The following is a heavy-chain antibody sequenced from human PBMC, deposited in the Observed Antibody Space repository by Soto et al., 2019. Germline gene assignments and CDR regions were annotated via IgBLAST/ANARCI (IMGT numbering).Heavy chain of an antibody. Sequence: QVQLQESGPGLVKPSQPLSLTCTVSGGSISSGGYYWTWIRQHPGKGLEWIGYIYSSGTTSYNPSLTSRLTISVDTSKNQFSLKLSSVTAADTAVYYCAREPSIWGQGTLVTVSS. CDR3: AREPSI. CDR1: GGSISSGGYY. V-gene: IGHV4-31*03. J-gene: IGHJ4*02. CDR2: IYSSGTT.